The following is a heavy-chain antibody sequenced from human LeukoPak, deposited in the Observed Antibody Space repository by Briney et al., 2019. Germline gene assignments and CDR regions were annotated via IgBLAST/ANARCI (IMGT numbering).Heavy chain of an antibody. Sequence: ASVKVSCKASGYTFTGYYMHRVRQAPGQGLEWMGWINPNSGDTHFAQKFQGRVTMARDTSITTAYMELSRLRSDDTAVYYCAKPGGRDADFDYWGQGTLVTVSS. J-gene: IGHJ4*02. CDR2: INPNSGDT. D-gene: IGHD3-16*01. CDR1: GYTFTGYY. V-gene: IGHV1-2*02. CDR3: AKPGGRDADFDY.